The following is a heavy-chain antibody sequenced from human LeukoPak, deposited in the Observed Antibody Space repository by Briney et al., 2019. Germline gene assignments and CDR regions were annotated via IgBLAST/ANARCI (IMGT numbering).Heavy chain of an antibody. V-gene: IGHV3-30-3*01. CDR2: ISHDGSIR. CDR1: GFTFNSYT. Sequence: GGSLRLSCAASGFTFNSYTIHWVRQAPGKGLEWVAFISHDGSIRNYADSVKGRFTISRDNSKNTLYLQMNSLRAEDTAVYYCARDLNSYYCIDYWGQGTLVTVSS. J-gene: IGHJ4*02. CDR3: ARDLNSYYCIDY. D-gene: IGHD3-10*01.